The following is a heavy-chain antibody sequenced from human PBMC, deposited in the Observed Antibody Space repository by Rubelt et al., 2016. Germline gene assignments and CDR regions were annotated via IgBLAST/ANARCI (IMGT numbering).Heavy chain of an antibody. J-gene: IGHJ5*02. Sequence: QVQLQESGPGLVKPSETLSLTCTASGDSISTYFWNWIRQPPGKGLEWIGHIHYTGSTNYNPSLQSRVTISADTSKNQFSLRLSSVTAADTAVYYCARRVAGTGYSRENWFDPWGQGTLVTVSS. CDR3: ARRVAGTGYSRENWFDP. V-gene: IGHV4-59*08. D-gene: IGHD3/OR15-3a*01. CDR2: IHYTGST. CDR1: GDSISTYF.